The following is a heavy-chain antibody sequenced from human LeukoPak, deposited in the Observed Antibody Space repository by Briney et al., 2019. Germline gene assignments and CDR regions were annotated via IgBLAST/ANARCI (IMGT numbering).Heavy chain of an antibody. CDR1: GYTFTRYG. CDR3: ARENCSGGTCRKADY. D-gene: IGHD2-15*01. J-gene: IGHJ4*02. V-gene: IGHV1-18*01. CDR2: ISAYNGNT. Sequence: ASVNVSCKASGYTFTRYGISWVRHAPGQGLEWVGWISAYNGNTKYAQNLQGRVTMTTDTSTSTAYMELRSLRSNDTAVYYCARENCSGGTCRKADYWGQGTLVTVSS.